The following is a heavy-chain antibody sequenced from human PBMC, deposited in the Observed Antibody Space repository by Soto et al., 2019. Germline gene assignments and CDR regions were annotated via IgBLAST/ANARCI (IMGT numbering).Heavy chain of an antibody. V-gene: IGHV3-9*01. CDR1: GLSFSGHG. Sequence: PGGSLRLSCAASGLSFSGHGWNWVRQAPGKGLEWVSGISWNSGSIGYADSVKGRFTISRDNAKNSLYLQMNSLRAEDTALYYCAKDIHKGFGELHYYYYGMDVWGQGTTVTVSS. D-gene: IGHD3-10*01. J-gene: IGHJ6*02. CDR3: AKDIHKGFGELHYYYYGMDV. CDR2: ISWNSGSI.